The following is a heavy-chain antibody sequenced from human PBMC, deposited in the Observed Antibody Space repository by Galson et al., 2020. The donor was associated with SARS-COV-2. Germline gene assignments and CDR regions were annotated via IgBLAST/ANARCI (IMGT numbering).Heavy chain of an antibody. CDR1: GFTFSSYW. CDR2: INSDGSST. J-gene: IGHJ6*04. V-gene: IGHV3-74*01. CDR3: ARGGVVVVPAATFPMDV. D-gene: IGHD2-2*01. Sequence: GESLKISCAASGFTFSSYWMHWVRQAPGKGLVWVSRINSDGSSTSYADSVKGRFTISRDNAKNTLYLQMNSLRAEDTAVYYCARGGVVVVPAATFPMDVWGKGTTVTVSS.